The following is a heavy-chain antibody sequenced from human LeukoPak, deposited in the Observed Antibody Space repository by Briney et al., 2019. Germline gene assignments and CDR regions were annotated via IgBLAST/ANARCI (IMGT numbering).Heavy chain of an antibody. CDR3: ARVLLAGTNGEWPFDY. Sequence: SETLSLTXTVSGGSISSYYWSWIRQPPGKGVEWIGYIYYSGSTNYNPSLKSRVTISVDTSKNQFSLKLSSVTAADTAVYYCARVLLAGTNGEWPFDYWGQGTLVTVSS. J-gene: IGHJ4*02. V-gene: IGHV4-59*01. D-gene: IGHD6-19*01. CDR1: GGSISSYY. CDR2: IYYSGST.